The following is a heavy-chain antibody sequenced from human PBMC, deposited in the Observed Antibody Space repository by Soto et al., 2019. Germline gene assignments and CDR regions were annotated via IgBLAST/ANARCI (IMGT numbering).Heavy chain of an antibody. CDR3: ARDWNGDKYFDY. D-gene: IGHD4-17*01. Sequence: DVQLVESGGGLIQPGGSLRLSCAASGITATNGHMSWVRQSPGKGLEWVSVIFSDDNTYYADSLKGRFTISRDTSKNTVYLQMNSLRADDTAVYYCARDWNGDKYFDYWDQGTLVTVSS. CDR1: GITATNGH. J-gene: IGHJ4*02. CDR2: IFSDDNT. V-gene: IGHV3-53*01.